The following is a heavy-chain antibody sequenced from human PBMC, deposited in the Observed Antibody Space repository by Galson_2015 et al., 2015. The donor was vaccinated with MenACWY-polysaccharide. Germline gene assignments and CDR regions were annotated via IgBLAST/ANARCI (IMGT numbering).Heavy chain of an antibody. CDR3: AKDRANWYYFDY. D-gene: IGHD1-1*01. J-gene: IGHJ4*02. V-gene: IGHV3-23*01. CDR2: ISGSGDST. Sequence: SLRLSCAASGFAFSSYAMSWVRQAPGKGLEWVSSISGSGDSTSYADSVKGRFTISRDNTKNALFLQMNSLRAEDTAVYYCAKDRANWYYFDYWGQGTLVTVSS. CDR1: GFAFSSYA.